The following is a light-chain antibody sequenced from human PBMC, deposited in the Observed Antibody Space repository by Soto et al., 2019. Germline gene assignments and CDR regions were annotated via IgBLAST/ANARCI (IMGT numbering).Light chain of an antibody. Sequence: DIPMTQSSSTLSASVGDRVTITCRASQSISSWLAWYQQKPGKAPKLLSYKASSLESGVPSRFSGSGSGTEFTLTISSLQPDDFATYYCQQYNSYPSTFGQGTKLEL. V-gene: IGKV1-5*03. CDR2: KAS. CDR3: QQYNSYPST. CDR1: QSISSW. J-gene: IGKJ2*01.